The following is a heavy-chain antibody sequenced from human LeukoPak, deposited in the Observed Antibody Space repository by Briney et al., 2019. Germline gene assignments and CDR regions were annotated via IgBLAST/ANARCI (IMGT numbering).Heavy chain of an antibody. Sequence: ASVKVSCKASGYTFTGYYMHWVRQAPGQGLEWMGWINPNSGGTNYAQKFQGRVTMTRDTSISTAYMELSRLRSEDTAVYYCARFLEWLSYYYYGMDVWGQGTTVTVSS. V-gene: IGHV1-2*02. CDR1: GYTFTGYY. D-gene: IGHD3-3*01. CDR2: INPNSGGT. CDR3: ARFLEWLSYYYYGMDV. J-gene: IGHJ6*02.